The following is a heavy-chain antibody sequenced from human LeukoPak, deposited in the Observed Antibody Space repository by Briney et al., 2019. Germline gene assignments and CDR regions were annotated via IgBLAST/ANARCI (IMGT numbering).Heavy chain of an antibody. Sequence: SETLSLTCAVYGGSFSGYYWSWIRQPPGKGLEWIGEINHSGSTNYNPSLKSRVTISVGTSKNQFSLKLSSVTAADTAVYYCARGGYYYDSSGGAFDIWGQGTMVTVSS. CDR1: GGSFSGYY. CDR3: ARGGYYYDSSGGAFDI. CDR2: INHSGST. V-gene: IGHV4-34*01. J-gene: IGHJ3*02. D-gene: IGHD3-22*01.